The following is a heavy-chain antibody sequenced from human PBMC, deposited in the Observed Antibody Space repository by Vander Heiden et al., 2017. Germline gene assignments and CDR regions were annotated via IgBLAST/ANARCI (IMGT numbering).Heavy chain of an antibody. CDR1: GFTFSSYG. D-gene: IGHD3-16*01. CDR2: IWYDGSNK. V-gene: IGHV3-33*01. Sequence: QVQLVESGGGVVQPGRSLRLSCAASGFTFSSYGMHWVRQAPGKGLEWVAVIWYDGSNKYYADSVKGRGTISRDNSKNTLYLQMKSRRAEETAVYYCARDLPIPRGTCRWYYGMDVWGQGTTVTVYS. J-gene: IGHJ6*02. CDR3: ARDLPIPRGTCRWYYGMDV.